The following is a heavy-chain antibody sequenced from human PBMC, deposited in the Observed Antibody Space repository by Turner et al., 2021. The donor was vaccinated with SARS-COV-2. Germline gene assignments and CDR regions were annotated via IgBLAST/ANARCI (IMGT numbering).Heavy chain of an antibody. CDR3: ARDSQIDYYDSSGYPLSLGGMDV. CDR2: ISYDGSNK. Sequence: QVQLVESGGGVVQPGRSLRLSCAAAGFTLSSYAMHWVRQAPGKGLEWVAVISYDGSNKYYADSVKGRFTISRDNSKNTLYLQMNSLRAEDTAVYYCARDSQIDYYDSSGYPLSLGGMDVWGQGTTVTVSS. CDR1: GFTLSSYA. V-gene: IGHV3-30-3*01. J-gene: IGHJ6*02. D-gene: IGHD3-22*01.